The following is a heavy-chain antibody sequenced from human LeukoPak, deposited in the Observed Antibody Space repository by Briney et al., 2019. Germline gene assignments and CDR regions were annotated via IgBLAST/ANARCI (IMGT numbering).Heavy chain of an antibody. CDR3: ARGDCSSTICYSPMDV. CDR2: IYRSGST. D-gene: IGHD2-2*01. CDR1: GYSISSGYY. V-gene: IGHV4-38-2*02. Sequence: SETLSLTCTVSGYSISSGYYWVWIRQTPGKGLEWIGSIYRSGSTNYNPSLKSRVTISVDTSKNQFSLKVNSVTAADTALYYCARGDCSSTICYSPMDVWGEGTTVTVSS. J-gene: IGHJ6*03.